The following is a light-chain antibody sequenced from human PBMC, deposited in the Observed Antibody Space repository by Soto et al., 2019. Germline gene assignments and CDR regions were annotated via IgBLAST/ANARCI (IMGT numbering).Light chain of an antibody. J-gene: IGKJ1*01. CDR1: QTVNNR. CDR3: HQRQSWPRT. Sequence: EIVLTQSPATLSSSPGERATLSCRASQTVNNRLAWYQHKPGQAPRLLIYHTSNRATGIPARFSGSGSGTDFTLTISSLEPEDFAVYYCHQRQSWPRTFGQGTKVDI. V-gene: IGKV3-11*01. CDR2: HTS.